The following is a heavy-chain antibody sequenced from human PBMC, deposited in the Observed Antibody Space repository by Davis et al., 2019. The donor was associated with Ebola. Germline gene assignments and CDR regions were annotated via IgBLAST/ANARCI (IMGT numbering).Heavy chain of an antibody. D-gene: IGHD6-19*01. CDR1: GGSISSYY. V-gene: IGHV4-59*01. CDR2: IYYSGST. Sequence: PGGSLRLSCTVSGGSISSYYWSWIRQPPGKGLEWIGYIYYSGSTNYNPSLKSRVTISVDTSKNQFSLKLSSVTAADTAVYYCARVDSGIAVASTSNWLDPWGQGTLVTVSS. CDR3: ARVDSGIAVASTSNWLDP. J-gene: IGHJ5*02.